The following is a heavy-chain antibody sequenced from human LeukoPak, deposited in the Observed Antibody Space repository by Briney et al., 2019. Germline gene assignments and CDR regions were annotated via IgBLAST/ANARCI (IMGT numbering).Heavy chain of an antibody. D-gene: IGHD1-7*01. V-gene: IGHV4-39*07. J-gene: IGHJ5*02. CDR2: IYYSGST. Sequence: SETLSLICTVSGGSLSSRSYYWGWIRQPPGKGLEWIGSIYYSGSTYYNPSLKSRVTISVDTSKNQFSLKLSSVTAADTAVYYCARDHNWNYAAWGQGTLVTVSS. CDR1: GGSLSSRSYY. CDR3: ARDHNWNYAA.